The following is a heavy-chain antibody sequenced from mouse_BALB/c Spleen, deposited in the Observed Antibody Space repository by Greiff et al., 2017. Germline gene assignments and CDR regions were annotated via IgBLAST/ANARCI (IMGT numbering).Heavy chain of an antibody. D-gene: IGHD1-1*01. CDR1: GFSLTSYD. Sequence: VQVVESGPGLVAPSQSLSITCTVSGFSLTSYDISWIRQPPGKGLEWLGVIWTGGGTNYNSAFMSRLSISKDNSKSQVFLKMNSLQTDDTAIYYCVRDRDYYGSSGFAYWGQGTLVTVSA. J-gene: IGHJ3*01. V-gene: IGHV2-9-2*01. CDR3: VRDRDYYGSSGFAY. CDR2: IWTGGGT.